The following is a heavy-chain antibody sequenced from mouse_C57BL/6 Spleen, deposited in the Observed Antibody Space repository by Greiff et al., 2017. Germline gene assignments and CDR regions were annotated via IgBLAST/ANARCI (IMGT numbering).Heavy chain of an antibody. CDR1: GYTFTSYW. Sequence: QVQLQQSGAELVKPGASVKMSCKASGYTFTSYWITWVKQRPGQGLEWIGDIYPGSGSTNYNEKFKSKATLTVDTSSSTAYMQLSSLTSEDSAVYYCARRRYGYDVGGFDYWGQGTTLTVSS. J-gene: IGHJ2*01. V-gene: IGHV1-55*01. CDR2: IYPGSGST. D-gene: IGHD2-2*01. CDR3: ARRRYGYDVGGFDY.